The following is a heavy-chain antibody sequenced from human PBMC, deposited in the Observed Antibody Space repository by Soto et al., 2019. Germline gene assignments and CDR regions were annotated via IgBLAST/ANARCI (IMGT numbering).Heavy chain of an antibody. J-gene: IGHJ4*02. CDR2: ISAYNGNT. CDR1: GYTITSYG. V-gene: IGHV1-18*01. D-gene: IGHD6-19*01. Sequence: ASVKVSCKASGYTITSYGISWLRQAPGQGLEWMGWISAYNGNTNYAQKLQGRVTMTTDTSTSTAYMELRSLRSDDTAVYYCARVSGWYNGQPYLFDYWGQGTLGTVSS. CDR3: ARVSGWYNGQPYLFDY.